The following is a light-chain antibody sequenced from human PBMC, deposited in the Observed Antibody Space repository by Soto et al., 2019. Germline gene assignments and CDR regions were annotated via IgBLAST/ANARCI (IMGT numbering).Light chain of an antibody. CDR2: GAS. Sequence: EIVMTQSPATLSVSPGERATLSCRASQSVSSNLAWYQQKPGQAPTLLIYGASTRATGIPARFSGSGSGTEFTLTIGSLQSEDFAVYYCQQYNNCPPCTFGQGTKLEIK. V-gene: IGKV3-15*01. CDR1: QSVSSN. CDR3: QQYNNCPPCT. J-gene: IGKJ2*02.